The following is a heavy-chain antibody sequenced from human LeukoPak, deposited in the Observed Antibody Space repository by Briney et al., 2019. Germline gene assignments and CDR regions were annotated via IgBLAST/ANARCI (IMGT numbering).Heavy chain of an antibody. J-gene: IGHJ4*02. CDR3: ARDPNYHYDASGYTLGF. CDR2: INPNSGGT. V-gene: IGHV1-2*02. Sequence: ASVKVSCKASGYIFTDYHMHWVRQAPGQGLEWMGWINPNSGGTSYAQKFQGRVTMTRDTSISTAYMELSRLTSDDTAVYYCARDPNYHYDASGYTLGFWGQGTLVTVSS. CDR1: GYIFTDYH. D-gene: IGHD3-22*01.